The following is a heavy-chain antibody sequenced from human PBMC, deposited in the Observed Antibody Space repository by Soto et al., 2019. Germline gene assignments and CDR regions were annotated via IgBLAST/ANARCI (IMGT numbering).Heavy chain of an antibody. Sequence: ASVKVSCKASGYTFTCYGISWVRQAPGQGLEWMGWISAYNGNTNYAQKLQGRVTMTTDTSTSTAYMELRSLRSDDTAVYYCARVNIVVVVAARYYGMDVWGQGTTVTV. J-gene: IGHJ6*02. CDR2: ISAYNGNT. D-gene: IGHD2-15*01. CDR3: ARVNIVVVVAARYYGMDV. CDR1: GYTFTCYG. V-gene: IGHV1-18*01.